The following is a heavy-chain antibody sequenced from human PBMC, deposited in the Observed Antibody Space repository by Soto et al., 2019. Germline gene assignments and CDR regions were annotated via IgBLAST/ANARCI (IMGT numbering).Heavy chain of an antibody. V-gene: IGHV4-39*01. CDR1: GGSISGSANY. CDR3: ARHDGAPHDSKLNWLVT. D-gene: IGHD3-22*01. J-gene: IGHJ5*02. CDR2: IYYSGTT. Sequence: SETLSLTCSVSGGSISGSANYWGWIRQPPGKGLEWIGSIYYSGTTHYSPSLKSRVTISIDTSKNQFSLEVTSVTAADTAVYYCARHDGAPHDSKLNWLVTWCQGTLLTVFS.